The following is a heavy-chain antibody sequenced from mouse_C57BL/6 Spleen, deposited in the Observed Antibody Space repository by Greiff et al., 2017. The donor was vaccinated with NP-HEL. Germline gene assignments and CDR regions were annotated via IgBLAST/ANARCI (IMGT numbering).Heavy chain of an antibody. CDR2: IRSKSSNYAT. Sequence: EVQLQQSGGGLVQPKGSLKLSCAASGFTFNTYAMHWVRQAPGKGLEWVARIRSKSSNYATYYADSVKDRFTISRDDSQSMLYLQMNNLKTEDTAMYYCVRDHYSNYGSWFAYWGQGTLVTVSA. CDR1: GFTFNTYA. J-gene: IGHJ3*01. V-gene: IGHV10-3*01. CDR3: VRDHYSNYGSWFAY. D-gene: IGHD2-5*01.